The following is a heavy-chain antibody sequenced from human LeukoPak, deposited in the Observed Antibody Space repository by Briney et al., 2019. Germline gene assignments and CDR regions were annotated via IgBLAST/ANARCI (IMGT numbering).Heavy chain of an antibody. CDR2: IYPGDSDT. D-gene: IGHD5-18*01. V-gene: IGHV5-51*01. Sequence: GESLKISCKGSGYSFTSYWIGWVRQMPGKGLEWMVIIYPGDSDTRSSPSFQGPVTIPAAKSISTAYLQWSSLKASDTAMYYCARHVGSYSYGSEDWFDPWGQGTLVTVSS. CDR1: GYSFTSYW. CDR3: ARHVGSYSYGSEDWFDP. J-gene: IGHJ5*02.